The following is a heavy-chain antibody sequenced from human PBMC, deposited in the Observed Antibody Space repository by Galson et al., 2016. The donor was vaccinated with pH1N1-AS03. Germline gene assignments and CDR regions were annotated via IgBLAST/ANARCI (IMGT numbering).Heavy chain of an antibody. D-gene: IGHD6-19*01. CDR3: ARDGPPQGISVAGSFDF. V-gene: IGHV3-21*01. CDR1: GFPFSGYS. J-gene: IGHJ4*02. Sequence: SLRLSCAASGFPFSGYSMNWVRHAPGKGLEWVSFISTSSSSIYYADSVKGRFTISRDNAQNLLYLQMNSLRDEDTAVYYCARDGPPQGISVAGSFDFWGQGTLVTVSS. CDR2: ISTSSSSI.